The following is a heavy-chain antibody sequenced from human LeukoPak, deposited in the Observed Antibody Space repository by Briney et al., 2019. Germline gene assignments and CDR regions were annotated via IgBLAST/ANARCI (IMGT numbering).Heavy chain of an antibody. D-gene: IGHD3-16*02. CDR3: ASHYSSGSYRYTGSFDS. V-gene: IGHV4-34*01. CDR2: INHSGTT. Sequence: PSETLTLTCAVYGGFFSDYYWSWIRQPPGKGLEWLGEINHSGTTNYSPSLKSRVSISVDTSKNQFSLKLNSVTAADAAMYYCASHYSSGSYRYTGSFDSWGQGMLVNVSS. CDR1: GGFFSDYY. J-gene: IGHJ4*02.